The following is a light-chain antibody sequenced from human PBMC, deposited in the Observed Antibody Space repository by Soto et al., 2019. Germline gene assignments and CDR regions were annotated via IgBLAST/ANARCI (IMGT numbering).Light chain of an antibody. CDR1: SSDVGGYSY. CDR2: EVT. J-gene: IGLJ1*01. CDR3: SSYTSSSPYV. Sequence: QSALTLPVSVSGSPGQSITISCTGTSSDVGGYSYVSWYQQHPGKAPKLMIYEVTNRPSGVSNRFSGSKSGNTASLTISGLQAEDEADYYCSSYTSSSPYVFGTGTMVTVL. V-gene: IGLV2-14*01.